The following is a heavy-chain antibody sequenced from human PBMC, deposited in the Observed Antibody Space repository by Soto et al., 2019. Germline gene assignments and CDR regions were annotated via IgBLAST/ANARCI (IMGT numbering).Heavy chain of an antibody. CDR2: IYYSGST. J-gene: IGHJ4*02. CDR1: GGSISSYY. Sequence: PSETLSLTCTVSGGSISSYYWSWIRQPPGKGLEWIGYIYYSGSTNYNPSLKSRVTISVDTSKNQFSLKLSSVTAADTAVYYCAREGPRQLVRWGQGTLVTVSS. CDR3: AREGPRQLVR. V-gene: IGHV4-59*01. D-gene: IGHD6-13*01.